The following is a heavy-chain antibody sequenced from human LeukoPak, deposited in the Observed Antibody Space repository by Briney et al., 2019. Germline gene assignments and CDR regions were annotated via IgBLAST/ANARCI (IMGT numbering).Heavy chain of an antibody. CDR1: GYTPTELS. J-gene: IGHJ6*03. Sequence: ASVKVSCKVSGYTPTELSMHWVRQAPGEGREWMGGFDPEDDETIYAQKFQGRVTITEDTSTDTAYIELSSVRSEDTGVYYCAGVGARSTSRSGMDVWGKGTTVTVSS. CDR3: AGVGARSTSRSGMDV. V-gene: IGHV1-24*01. D-gene: IGHD2-2*01. CDR2: FDPEDDET.